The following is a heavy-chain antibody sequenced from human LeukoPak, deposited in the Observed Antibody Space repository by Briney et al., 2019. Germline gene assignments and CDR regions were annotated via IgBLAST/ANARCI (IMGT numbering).Heavy chain of an antibody. V-gene: IGHV1-18*01. CDR3: ARDRHSSGWEIIDY. Sequence: ASVKVCCKASGYTFTSYGISWVRQAPGQGLEWMGWISAYNGNTNYAQKLQGRVTMTTDTSTSTAYMELRSLRSDDTAVYYCARDRHSSGWEIIDYWGQGTLVTVSS. D-gene: IGHD6-19*01. CDR2: ISAYNGNT. CDR1: GYTFTSYG. J-gene: IGHJ4*02.